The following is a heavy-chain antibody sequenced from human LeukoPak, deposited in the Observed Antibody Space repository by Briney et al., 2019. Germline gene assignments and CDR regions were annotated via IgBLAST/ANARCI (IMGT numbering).Heavy chain of an antibody. D-gene: IGHD3-10*01. Sequence: GGSLRLSCAASGFTFSSCSMNWVRQAPGKGLEWVSSISSSSSYIYYADSVKGRFTISRDNAKNSLYLQMNSLRAEDTAVYYCASGRGFGELLWPHWGQGTLVTVSS. CDR2: ISSSSSYI. CDR1: GFTFSSCS. CDR3: ASGRGFGELLWPH. V-gene: IGHV3-21*01. J-gene: IGHJ4*02.